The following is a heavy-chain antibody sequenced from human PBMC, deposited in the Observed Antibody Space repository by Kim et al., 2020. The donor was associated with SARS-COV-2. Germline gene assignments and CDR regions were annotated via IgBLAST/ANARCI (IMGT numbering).Heavy chain of an antibody. D-gene: IGHD6-13*01. Sequence: SETLSLTCAVYGGSFSGYYWSWTRQPPRKGLEWIGEINHSGSTNYNPSLKSRVTISVDTSKNQFSLKLSSVTAADTAVYYCARAQYSSSWYGDKYYFDYWGQGTLVTVSS. J-gene: IGHJ4*02. V-gene: IGHV4-34*01. CDR2: INHSGST. CDR1: GGSFSGYY. CDR3: ARAQYSSSWYGDKYYFDY.